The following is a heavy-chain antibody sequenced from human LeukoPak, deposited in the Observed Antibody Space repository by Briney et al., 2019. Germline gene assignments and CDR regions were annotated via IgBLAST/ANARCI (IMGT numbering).Heavy chain of an antibody. V-gene: IGHV3-23*01. D-gene: IGHD5-18*01. CDR1: GFTFISYA. Sequence: GGSLRLSCAASGFTFISYAMSCVRQAPGKGLEWVSAISGNGASTYYAASVKGRFTISRDNSKNTLDLQMNSLRAEDTAVYYCAKCQTNPQQWLLPVGYWGQGTLVTVSS. CDR2: ISGNGAST. CDR3: AKCQTNPQQWLLPVGY. J-gene: IGHJ4*02.